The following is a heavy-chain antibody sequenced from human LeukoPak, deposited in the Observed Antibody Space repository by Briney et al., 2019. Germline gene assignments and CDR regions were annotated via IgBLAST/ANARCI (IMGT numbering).Heavy chain of an antibody. CDR1: GGSISSSSYY. V-gene: IGHV4-39*07. CDR2: IYYSGST. Sequence: PSETLSLTCTVSGGSISSSSYYWGWIRQPPGKGLEWIGSIYYSGSTYYNPSLKSRVTISVDTSKNQFSLKLSSVTAADTAVYYCARRYYYGSGSYRGYYYYYMDVWGKGTTVTISS. D-gene: IGHD3-10*01. J-gene: IGHJ6*03. CDR3: ARRYYYGSGSYRGYYYYYMDV.